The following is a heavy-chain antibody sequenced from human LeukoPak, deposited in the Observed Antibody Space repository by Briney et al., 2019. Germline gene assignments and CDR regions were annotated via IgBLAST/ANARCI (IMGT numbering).Heavy chain of an antibody. CDR2: ISYSGST. V-gene: IGHV4-59*08. CDR1: GGSIRSDY. Sequence: SETLSLTCTVSGGSIRSDYWSWIRQPLGKGLEWIGYISYSGSTNYNPSLKSRVTISVDTSKDQFSLKLSSVTAADTAVYSCARAVGVGRGTYFDLWGRGTLVTVSS. CDR3: ARAVGVGRGTYFDL. J-gene: IGHJ2*01. D-gene: IGHD1-1*01.